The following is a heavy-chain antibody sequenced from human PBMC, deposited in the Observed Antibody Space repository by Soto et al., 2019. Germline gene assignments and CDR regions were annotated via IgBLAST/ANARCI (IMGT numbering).Heavy chain of an antibody. V-gene: IGHV3-23*01. D-gene: IGHD6-19*01. Sequence: EVQLLESGGGLVQPGGSLRLSCAASGFTFSSYAMNWVRQAPGKGLEWVSVISGSGDSTYYADSVKGRFTISRDNSKNTLYLQMNRLRAEDTAVYYCASRSSGWYFDYWGQGTLITVSS. CDR2: ISGSGDST. CDR1: GFTFSSYA. CDR3: ASRSSGWYFDY. J-gene: IGHJ4*02.